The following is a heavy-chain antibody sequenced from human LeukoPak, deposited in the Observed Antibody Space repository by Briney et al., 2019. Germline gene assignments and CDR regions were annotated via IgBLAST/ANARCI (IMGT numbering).Heavy chain of an antibody. V-gene: IGHV3-48*02. J-gene: IGHJ6*02. CDR3: ARGIQLWSYYYYGVDV. D-gene: IGHD5-18*01. CDR1: GFTFSTYS. Sequence: PGGSLRLSCAASGFTFSTYSMNSVRQAPGKGLEWVSYISSSSAIYYADSVKGRFTISRDNAKNSLYLQMNSLRDEDTAVYYCARGIQLWSYYYYGVDVWGQGTTVTVSS. CDR2: ISSSSAI.